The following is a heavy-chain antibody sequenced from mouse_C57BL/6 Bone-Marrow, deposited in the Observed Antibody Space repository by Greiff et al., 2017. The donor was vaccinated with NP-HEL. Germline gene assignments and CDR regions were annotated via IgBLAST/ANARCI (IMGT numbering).Heavy chain of an antibody. CDR1: GYTFTSYW. V-gene: IGHV1-72*01. CDR2: IDPNSGGT. CDR3: ARYYYGSRGWYFDV. Sequence: VKLVESGADLVKPGASVKLSCKASGYTFTSYWMHWVKQRPGRGLEWIGRIDPNSGGTKFNEKFKTKATLTVDKPSSTAYMQLSSLTSEDSAVYYCARYYYGSRGWYFDVWGTGTTVTVSS. D-gene: IGHD1-1*01. J-gene: IGHJ1*03.